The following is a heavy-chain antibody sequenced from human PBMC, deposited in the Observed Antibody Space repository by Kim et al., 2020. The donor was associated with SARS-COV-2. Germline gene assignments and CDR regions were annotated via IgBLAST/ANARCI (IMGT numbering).Heavy chain of an antibody. CDR1: GFTFRGFS. J-gene: IGHJ4*01. V-gene: IGHV3-48*04. Sequence: GGSLRLSCAASGFTFRGFSMNWVRQAPGKGLEWISYISWGSRSIFYTDSVKGRFTISRDDAENSVFLQMNSLRAEDTALYYCTRDGGRGYDMDYWGHGT. CDR3: TRDGGRGYDMDY. D-gene: IGHD5-12*01. CDR2: ISWGSRSI.